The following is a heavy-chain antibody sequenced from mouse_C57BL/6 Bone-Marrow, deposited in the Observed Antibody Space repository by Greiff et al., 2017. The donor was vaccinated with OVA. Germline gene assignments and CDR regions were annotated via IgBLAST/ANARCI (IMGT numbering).Heavy chain of an antibody. Sequence: VQLQQSGAELVRPGASVKLSCTASGFNIKDDYMHWVKQRPEQGLEWIGWIDPENGDTEYASKFQGKATITADTSYNIAYLQLSSLTSEDTAVYYCTTPNLYFDYWGQGTTLTVSS. J-gene: IGHJ2*01. CDR2: IDPENGDT. V-gene: IGHV14-4*01. CDR1: GFNIKDDY. CDR3: TTPNLYFDY.